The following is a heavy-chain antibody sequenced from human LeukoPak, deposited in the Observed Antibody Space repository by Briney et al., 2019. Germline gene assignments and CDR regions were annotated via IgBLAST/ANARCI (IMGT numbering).Heavy chain of an antibody. J-gene: IGHJ4*02. D-gene: IGHD3-22*01. CDR2: INHSGST. CDR1: GGSISSGDYY. V-gene: IGHV4-30-4*01. Sequence: PSQTLSLTCTVSGGSISSGDYYWSWIRQPPGKGLEWIGEINHSGSTNYNPSLKSRVTISVDTSKNQFSLKLSSVTAADTAVYYCARGQDYYDSSGYGAGAQIDFDYWGQGTLVTVSS. CDR3: ARGQDYYDSSGYGAGAQIDFDY.